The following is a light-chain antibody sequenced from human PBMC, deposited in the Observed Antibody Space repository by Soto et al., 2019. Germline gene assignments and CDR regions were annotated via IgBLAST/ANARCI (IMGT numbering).Light chain of an antibody. V-gene: IGKV2-28*01. J-gene: IGKJ3*01. Sequence: IVMTQSPLSLPVTPGEPASISCRSSQSLLHSNGYNYWDWYLQKPGQSPQLLIYLGSNRASGVPDRFSGRGSGTDFTLKISRVEAEDVGVYYCMQALQTPPEKITFGPGTKVDI. CDR3: MQALQTPPEKIT. CDR2: LGS. CDR1: QSLLHSNGYNY.